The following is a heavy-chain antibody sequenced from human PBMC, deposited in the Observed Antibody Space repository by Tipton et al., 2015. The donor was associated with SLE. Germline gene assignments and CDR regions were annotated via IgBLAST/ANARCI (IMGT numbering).Heavy chain of an antibody. J-gene: IGHJ5*02. CDR3: VLVPAAEDDNWFDP. D-gene: IGHD6-13*01. V-gene: IGHV3-30-3*01. CDR1: GFTFSSYA. CDR2: ISYDGSNK. Sequence: SLRLSCAASGFTFSSYAMHWVRQAPGKGLEWVAVISYDGSNKYYADSVKGRFTISRDNSKNTLYLQMNSLRAEDTAVYYCVLVPAAEDDNWFDPWGQGTLVTVSS.